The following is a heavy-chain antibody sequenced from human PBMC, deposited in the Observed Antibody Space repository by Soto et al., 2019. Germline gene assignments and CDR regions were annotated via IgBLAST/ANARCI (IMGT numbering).Heavy chain of an antibody. V-gene: IGHV4-4*02. CDR1: GASVTLSNW. Sequence: QMQLQQSGPGLVKPSGTLSLTCTVSGASVTLSNWWTWIRQSPGRGLEWIGPAYHSGSTNYNPSLAPRGTMSVDTSKNQFSLNLTSVTAADTAVYYCARATDDYVDAYDVWGQGTSVTVSS. CDR3: ARATDDYVDAYDV. D-gene: IGHD4-17*01. J-gene: IGHJ3*01. CDR2: AYHSGST.